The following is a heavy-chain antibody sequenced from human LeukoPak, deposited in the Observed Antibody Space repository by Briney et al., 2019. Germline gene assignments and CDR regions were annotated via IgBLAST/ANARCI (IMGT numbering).Heavy chain of an antibody. J-gene: IGHJ4*02. V-gene: IGHV1-69*13. CDR1: GGTFSSYA. D-gene: IGHD2-8*01. CDR2: IIPIFGTA. CDR3: ARGLNGGSRHY. Sequence: ASVRVSCKASGGTFSSYASSWVRQAPGQGLEWMGGIIPIFGTANYAQKFQGRVTITADESTSTAYMELSSLRSEDTAVYYCARGLNGGSRHYWGQGTLVTVSS.